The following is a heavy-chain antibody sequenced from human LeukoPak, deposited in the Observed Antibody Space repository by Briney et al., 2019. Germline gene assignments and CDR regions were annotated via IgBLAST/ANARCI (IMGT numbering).Heavy chain of an antibody. CDR1: GGSISSNFY. Sequence: PSETLSLTCAVSGGSISSNFYWGWVRQSPGIGLQWIATMYSPLYHGGNTFYSPSLKSRVTMSLDKSQNQFSLKLHSVTATDTAVYYCAISIGYSYGDDAFDVWGPGTGVTVSS. CDR2: MYSPLYHGGNT. D-gene: IGHD5-18*01. V-gene: IGHV4-38-2*01. CDR3: AISIGYSYGDDAFDV. J-gene: IGHJ3*01.